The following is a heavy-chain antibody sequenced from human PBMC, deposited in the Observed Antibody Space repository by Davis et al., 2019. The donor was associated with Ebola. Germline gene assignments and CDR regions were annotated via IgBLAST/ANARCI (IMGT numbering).Heavy chain of an antibody. V-gene: IGHV4-4*02. CDR1: GDSVSSRNW. CDR2: IYHGGIT. J-gene: IGHJ5*02. CDR3: ARQLVRGSDWFDP. Sequence: SETLSLTCAVSGDSVSSRNWWSWVRQSPGKGLEWIGEIYHGGITKYNPSLKSRVTISGDTSKNQLSLKLTSVTAADTAVYYCARQLVRGSDWFDPWGQGTLVTVSS. D-gene: IGHD3-10*01.